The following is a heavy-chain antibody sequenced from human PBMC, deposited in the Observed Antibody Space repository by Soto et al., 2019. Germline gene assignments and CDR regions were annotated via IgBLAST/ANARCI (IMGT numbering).Heavy chain of an antibody. Sequence: SETLSLSCSVSGGSISGGYYYWICLRQPPGKGREWIGNIYYSGNTYYNPSIKSRLITSINTSKNQFSLKNSSVTAAATAEYYCVSSSLCAMDFWGQGTMVTVSS. CDR2: IYYSGNT. CDR1: GGSISGGYYY. V-gene: IGHV4-30-4*01. J-gene: IGHJ6*02. CDR3: VSSSLCAMDF.